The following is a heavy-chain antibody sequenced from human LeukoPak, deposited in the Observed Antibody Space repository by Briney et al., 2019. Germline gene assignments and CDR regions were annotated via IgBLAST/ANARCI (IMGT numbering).Heavy chain of an antibody. D-gene: IGHD2-2*01. Sequence: ASVKVSCKASGYTFTSYYMHWVRQAPGQGLEWMGIINPSGGSTSYAQKFQGRVTMTRDTSTSTVYMELSSLRSEDTAVYYCARDVHDCSSTSCLFDAFDIWGQGTMVTVSS. CDR1: GYTFTSYY. J-gene: IGHJ3*02. CDR2: INPSGGST. CDR3: ARDVHDCSSTSCLFDAFDI. V-gene: IGHV1-46*01.